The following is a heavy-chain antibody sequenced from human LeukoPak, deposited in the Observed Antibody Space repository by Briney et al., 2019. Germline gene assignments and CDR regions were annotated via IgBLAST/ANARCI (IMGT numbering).Heavy chain of an antibody. V-gene: IGHV3-23*01. CDR3: AMNGELLDPWYFDY. CDR1: GFTFSNYA. D-gene: IGHD1-26*01. Sequence: GGSLRLSCAASGFTFSNYAMSWVRQAPGKGLEWVSAISGSGVSTYYADSVKGRFTVSRDISKNTLYLQMNSLRAEDTAVYYCAMNGELLDPWYFDYWGQGTLVTVSS. J-gene: IGHJ4*02. CDR2: ISGSGVST.